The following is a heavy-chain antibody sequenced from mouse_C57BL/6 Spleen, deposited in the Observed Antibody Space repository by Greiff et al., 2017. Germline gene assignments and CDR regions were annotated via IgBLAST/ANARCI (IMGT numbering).Heavy chain of an antibody. CDR3: ACIYYGNLYYFDY. CDR2: IYPGDGDT. D-gene: IGHD2-1*01. J-gene: IGHJ2*01. CDR1: GYAFSSYW. Sequence: VQLQQSGAELVKPGASVKISCKASGYAFSSYWMNWVKQRPGKGLEWIGQIYPGDGDTNYNGKFKGKATLTADKSSSTAYMQLSSLTSEDSAVYFCACIYYGNLYYFDYGGQGTTLTVSS. V-gene: IGHV1-80*01.